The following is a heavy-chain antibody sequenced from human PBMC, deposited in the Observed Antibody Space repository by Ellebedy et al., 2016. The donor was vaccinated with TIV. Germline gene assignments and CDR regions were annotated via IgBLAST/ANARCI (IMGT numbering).Heavy chain of an antibody. CDR1: GFSFSSYA. D-gene: IGHD2-15*01. CDR2: ISVGGAT. V-gene: IGHV3-23*01. J-gene: IGHJ4*02. CDR3: TKNSQDLAVVVPPFDY. Sequence: GGSLRLXXAASGFSFSSYAMSWVRQAPGRGLEWVSTISVGGATYHADSVKGRLTISRDNSQNTVYLQMHGLRAEDTAIYYCTKNSQDLAVVVPPFDYWGQGTMVTVSS.